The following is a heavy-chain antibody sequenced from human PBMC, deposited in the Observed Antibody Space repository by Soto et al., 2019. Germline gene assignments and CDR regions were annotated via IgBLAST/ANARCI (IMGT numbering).Heavy chain of an antibody. D-gene: IGHD6-13*01. CDR3: ARGNIAAAGTGAYYYMDV. CDR1: GGSFSGYY. J-gene: IGHJ6*03. V-gene: IGHV4-34*01. CDR2: INHSGST. Sequence: SETLSLTCAVYGGSFSGYYWSWIRQPPGKGLEWIGEINHSGSTNYNPSLKSRVTISVDTSKNQFSLKLSSVTAADTAVYYCARGNIAAAGTGAYYYMDVWGKGTTVT.